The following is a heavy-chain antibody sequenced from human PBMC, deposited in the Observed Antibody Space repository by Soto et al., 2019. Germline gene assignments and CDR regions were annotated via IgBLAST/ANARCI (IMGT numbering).Heavy chain of an antibody. D-gene: IGHD6-13*01. CDR3: ATDPAAAGRFNY. CDR1: GFTFSSYA. J-gene: IGHJ4*02. CDR2: ISGRGGST. Sequence: EVPLFESGGGFVQPGGSLRLSCAASGFTFSSYAMSWVRHAPGKGLEWVSAISGRGGSTYYADSVKGRFIIYRDTSKNTRYLHMKSLIAEDTAVYYCATDPAAAGRFNYWVTGTLVLVSS. V-gene: IGHV3-23*01.